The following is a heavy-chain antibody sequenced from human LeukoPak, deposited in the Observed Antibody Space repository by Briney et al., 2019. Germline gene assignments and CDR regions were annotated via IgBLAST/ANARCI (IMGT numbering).Heavy chain of an antibody. J-gene: IGHJ4*02. V-gene: IGHV3-30*04. CDR2: ISYDGSNK. Sequence: GWSLRLSCAASGFTFSSYAMHWVRQAPGKGLEWVAVISYDGSNKYYADSVKGRFTISRDNSKNTLYPQINSLTAEDTSVYYCSYSYGYLGYFDYWGQGTLVTVSS. D-gene: IGHD5-18*01. CDR3: SYSYGYLGYFDY. CDR1: GFTFSSYA.